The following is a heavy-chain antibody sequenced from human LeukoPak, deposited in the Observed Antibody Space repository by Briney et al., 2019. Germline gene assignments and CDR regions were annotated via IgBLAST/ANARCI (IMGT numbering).Heavy chain of an antibody. CDR3: ARHSGGDSYGYYFDY. CDR1: GFTVSTNY. Sequence: GGSLRLSCAASGFTVSTNYMSWVRQAPGKGLEWVSVIYSGGITYYAASAKGRFTISRDNSKNTLSLQMNSLRAEDTAVYYCARHSGGDSYGYYFDYWGQGTLVTVSS. CDR2: IYSGGIT. D-gene: IGHD2-21*01. V-gene: IGHV3-66*04. J-gene: IGHJ4*02.